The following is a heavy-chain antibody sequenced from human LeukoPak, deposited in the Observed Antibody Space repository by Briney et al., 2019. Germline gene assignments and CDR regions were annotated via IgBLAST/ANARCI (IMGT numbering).Heavy chain of an antibody. CDR3: AIGQGVITWGGADVYDV. CDR1: GYTFTSYG. Sequence: ASVKVSCKASGYTFTSYGISWVRQAPGQGLEWMGRISAYNGNTNYAQKLQGRVTMTTDTSTSTAYMELRTLISDDTATYYCAIGQGVITWGGADVYDVWGQGTTVIVSS. CDR2: ISAYNGNT. V-gene: IGHV1-18*01. D-gene: IGHD3-16*01. J-gene: IGHJ3*01.